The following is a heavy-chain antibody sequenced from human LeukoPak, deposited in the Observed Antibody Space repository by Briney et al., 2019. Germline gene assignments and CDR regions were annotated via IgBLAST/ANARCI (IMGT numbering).Heavy chain of an antibody. V-gene: IGHV1-18*01. J-gene: IGHJ5*02. CDR2: ISAYNGNT. CDR3: ARVIYYGSGSWGSQNWFDP. CDR1: GYTFTSYG. Sequence: GASVKVSCKASGYTFTSYGISWVRQAPGQGLEWMGWISAYNGNTNYAQKLQGRVTMTTDTSTSTAYMELRSLRSDDTAVYYCARVIYYGSGSWGSQNWFDPWGQGTLVTVSS. D-gene: IGHD3-10*01.